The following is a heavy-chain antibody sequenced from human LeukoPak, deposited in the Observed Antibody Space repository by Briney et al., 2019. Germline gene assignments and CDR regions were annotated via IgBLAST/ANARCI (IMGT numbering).Heavy chain of an antibody. D-gene: IGHD1-26*01. CDR1: GYTLTGYY. J-gene: IGHJ4*02. CDR2: INPNSGGT. CDR3: ARFGVGATHYFDY. V-gene: IGHV1-2*02. Sequence: ASVNVSFKASGYTLTGYYMHWVRQAPGQGLEWMGWINPNSGGTNYAQKFQGRVTMTRDTSIGTAYMELSRLRSDDTAVYYCARFGVGATHYFDYWGQGTLVTVAS.